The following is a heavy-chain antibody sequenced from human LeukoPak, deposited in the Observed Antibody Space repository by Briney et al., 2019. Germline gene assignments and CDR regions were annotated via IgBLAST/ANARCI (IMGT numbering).Heavy chain of an antibody. D-gene: IGHD4-17*01. CDR2: IRSDGTNK. J-gene: IGHJ4*02. CDR1: GFTFSSYG. Sequence: GGSLRLSCAASGFTFSSYGMYWVRQAPGKGLEWVAFIRSDGTNKYYADSVRGRFTISRDNSKNTLYLQMNSLRAEDTAVYYCAKDLNYGDLLDYWGQGTLVTVSS. V-gene: IGHV3-30*02. CDR3: AKDLNYGDLLDY.